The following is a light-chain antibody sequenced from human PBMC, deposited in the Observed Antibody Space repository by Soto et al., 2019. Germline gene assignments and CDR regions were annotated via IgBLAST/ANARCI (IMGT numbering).Light chain of an antibody. V-gene: IGLV2-8*01. J-gene: IGLJ2*01. CDR1: SSDVGGYNY. CDR3: VSYAGSNKKV. CDR2: EVS. Sequence: QSALTQPPSASGSPGQSVSISCTGSSSDVGGYNYVSWYQQRPGKAPKLMIYEVSKRPSGVPDRFSGSKSGNTASLTVSGLQAEDEADYYCVSYAGSNKKVFGGGTKLTVL.